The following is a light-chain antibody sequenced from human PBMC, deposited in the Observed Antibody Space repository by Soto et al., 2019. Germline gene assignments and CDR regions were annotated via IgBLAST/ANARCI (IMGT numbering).Light chain of an antibody. V-gene: IGKV4-1*01. CDR3: QQYYTTPVT. CDR2: WAS. Sequence: DIVMTQYPDSLSVSLGERATINCKSSQTVLYSSNYLAWYQQKPAQPPKLLIYWASTRESGVPDRFSGSGSGTDFTLTISSLQAEDVAVYYCQQYYTTPVTFGQGTKVEIK. J-gene: IGKJ1*01. CDR1: QTVLYSSNY.